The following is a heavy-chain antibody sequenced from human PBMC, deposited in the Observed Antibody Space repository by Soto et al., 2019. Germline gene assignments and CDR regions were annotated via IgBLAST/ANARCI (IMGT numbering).Heavy chain of an antibody. CDR1: GGSISSYY. V-gene: IGHV4-59*01. J-gene: IGHJ5*02. Sequence: NPSETLSLTCTVSGGSISSYYWSWIRQPPGKGLEWIGYIYYSGSTNYNPSLKSRVTISVDTSKNQFSLKLSSVTAADTAVYYCARAPPDGWFDPWGQGTLVTVSS. CDR2: IYYSGST. CDR3: ARAPPDGWFDP.